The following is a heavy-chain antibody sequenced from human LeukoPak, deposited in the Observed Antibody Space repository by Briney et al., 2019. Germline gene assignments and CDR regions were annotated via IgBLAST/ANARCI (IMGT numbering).Heavy chain of an antibody. CDR1: GFTFSSYS. V-gene: IGHV3-21*01. D-gene: IGHD3-16*02. Sequence: GGPLRLSCAASGFTFSSYSMNCVRHAPGKGLEWVSSISISSNYIYYAEPVKGRFTISRDNAKNSLYLQMNSLRAEDTAVYYCAAGGVIPQDYYYGMDVWGKGTTVTVSS. CDR3: AAGGVIPQDYYYGMDV. J-gene: IGHJ6*04. CDR2: ISISSNYI.